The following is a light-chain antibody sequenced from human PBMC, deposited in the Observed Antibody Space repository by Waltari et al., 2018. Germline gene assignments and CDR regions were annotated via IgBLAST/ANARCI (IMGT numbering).Light chain of an antibody. CDR3: AAWDDSLSAKFV. Sequence: QSVLTQPPPASGTPGQRVTISCSGSSSNVGSNYLYWYHQLPGTAPKLLIYRNDPRPEGVPGRFSASTSGTLASLAISGLRSEDEADYYWAAWDDSLSAKFVFGTGTKVTVL. V-gene: IGLV1-47*01. CDR1: SSNVGSNY. CDR2: RND. J-gene: IGLJ1*01.